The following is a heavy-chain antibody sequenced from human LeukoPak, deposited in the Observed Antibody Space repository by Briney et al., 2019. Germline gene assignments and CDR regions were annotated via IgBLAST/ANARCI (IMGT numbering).Heavy chain of an antibody. CDR1: GFTFSSYS. D-gene: IGHD3-22*01. V-gene: IGHV3-48*01. J-gene: IGHJ4*02. CDR2: IRSSSAII. CDR3: VRDGLGFDY. Sequence: GGSLRLSCAASGFTFSSYSVNWVRQAPGKGLEWVSYIRSSSAIIYYSDSVKGRFTISRDDAKNSLHLQMNSLRAEDTAVYYCVRDGLGFDYWGQGTLVTVSS.